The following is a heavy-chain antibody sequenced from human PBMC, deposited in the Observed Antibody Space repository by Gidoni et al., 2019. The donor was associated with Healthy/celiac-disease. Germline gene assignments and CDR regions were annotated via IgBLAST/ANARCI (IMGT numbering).Heavy chain of an antibody. V-gene: IGHV4-34*01. CDR3: ARARTPHMVRGVITRSHYMDV. J-gene: IGHJ6*03. CDR2: INHSGST. CDR1: GGSFSGYY. D-gene: IGHD3-10*01. Sequence: QVQLQQWGAGLLKPSETLSLTCAVYGGSFSGYYWSWIRQPPGKGLEWIGEINHSGSTNYNPSLKSRVTISVDTSKNQFSLKLSSVTAADTAVYYCARARTPHMVRGVITRSHYMDVWGKGTTVTVSS.